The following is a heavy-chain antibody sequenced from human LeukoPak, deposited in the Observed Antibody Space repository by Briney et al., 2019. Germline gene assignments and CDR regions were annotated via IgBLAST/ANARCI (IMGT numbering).Heavy chain of an antibody. CDR3: AKDLRRNQPLQGY. D-gene: IGHD2-2*01. CDR1: GFTFSSYG. CDR2: ISYDGSNK. Sequence: GRSLRLSCAASGFTFSSYGMHWVRQAPGKGLEWVAVISYDGSNKYYADSVKGRFTISRDNSKNTLYLQMNSLRAEDTAVYYCAKDLRRNQPLQGYWGQGTLVTVSS. J-gene: IGHJ4*02. V-gene: IGHV3-30*18.